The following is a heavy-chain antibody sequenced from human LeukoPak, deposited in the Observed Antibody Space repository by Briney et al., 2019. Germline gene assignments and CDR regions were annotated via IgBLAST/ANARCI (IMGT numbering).Heavy chain of an antibody. Sequence: HGASVKVSCKASGYTFTSYGISWVRQAPGQGLEWMGWISAYNGNTNYAQKLQGRVTMTTDTSTSTAYMELRSLRSDDTAVYYCGRKNKGGSSLGGGGYWGQGTLVTVSS. V-gene: IGHV1-18*01. CDR2: ISAYNGNT. CDR1: GYTFTSYG. J-gene: IGHJ4*02. CDR3: GRKNKGGSSLGGGGY. D-gene: IGHD3-16*01.